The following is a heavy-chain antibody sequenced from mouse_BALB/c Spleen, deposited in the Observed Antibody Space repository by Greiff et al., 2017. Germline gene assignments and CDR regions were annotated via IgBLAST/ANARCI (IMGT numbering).Heavy chain of an antibody. Sequence: EVQLQQSGPELVKPGASVKISCKASGYSFTGYFMNWVMQSHGKSLEWIGRINPYNGDTFYNQKFKGKATLTVDKSSSTAHMELRSLASEDSAVYYCARWDGNYVPCDYGGQGTTLTVSS. J-gene: IGHJ2*01. D-gene: IGHD2-1*01. CDR3: ARWDGNYVPCDY. CDR1: GYSFTGYF. CDR2: INPYNGDT. V-gene: IGHV1-20*02.